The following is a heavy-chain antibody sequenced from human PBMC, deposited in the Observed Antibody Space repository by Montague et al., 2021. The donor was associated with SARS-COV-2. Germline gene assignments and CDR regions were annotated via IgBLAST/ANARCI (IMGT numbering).Heavy chain of an antibody. CDR3: ASPGGYCTGGSCYYVY. V-gene: IGHV4-59*01. J-gene: IGHJ4*02. D-gene: IGHD2-15*01. CDR1: GGFISTYY. Sequence: SETLSLTCTVPGGFISTYYWSWIRQPPGKGLEWIGYIYYSGSTNYNPSLKSRVTISIDTSKNQFSLGLSSVTAADMAVYYCASPGGYCTGGSCYYVYWGQGTLVTVSS. CDR2: IYYSGST.